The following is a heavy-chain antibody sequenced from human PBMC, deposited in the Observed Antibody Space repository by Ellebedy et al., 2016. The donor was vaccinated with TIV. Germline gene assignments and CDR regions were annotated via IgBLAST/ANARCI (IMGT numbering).Heavy chain of an antibody. Sequence: SETLSLTCTVSGGSISSGDYYWSWVRQPPGKGLEWIGFIYYSGNAYYNPSLKSRVTISVDTSSNQFSLKLSSVTAADTATYYCARDHKPNSSGYYYGVEYWGQGTLVTVSS. CDR1: GGSISSGDYY. V-gene: IGHV4-30-4*01. CDR2: IYYSGNA. J-gene: IGHJ4*02. D-gene: IGHD3-22*01. CDR3: ARDHKPNSSGYYYGVEY.